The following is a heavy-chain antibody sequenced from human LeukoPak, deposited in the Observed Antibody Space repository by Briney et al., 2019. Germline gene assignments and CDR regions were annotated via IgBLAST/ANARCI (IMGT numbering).Heavy chain of an antibody. CDR1: GFTFSSYA. Sequence: GGSLRLSCAASGFTFSSYAMSWVRQAPGKGLEWVSAISGSGGSTYYADSVKGRFTISRDNSKNTLYVQMNSLRAEDTAVYYCAKDAEGVLLWFGEYYFDYWGQGTLVTVSS. D-gene: IGHD3-10*01. V-gene: IGHV3-23*01. CDR2: ISGSGGST. J-gene: IGHJ4*02. CDR3: AKDAEGVLLWFGEYYFDY.